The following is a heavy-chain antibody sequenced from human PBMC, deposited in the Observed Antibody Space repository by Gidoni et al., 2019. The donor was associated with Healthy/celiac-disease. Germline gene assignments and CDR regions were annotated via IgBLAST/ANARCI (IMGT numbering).Heavy chain of an antibody. Sequence: QVQLQQWGAGLLKPSETLSLTCAVYGGSFSGYYWSWIRQPPGKGLDWIGEINHSGSTNYNPSLKSRVTISVDTSKNQFSLKLSSVTAADTAVYYCARGSCSSTSCYLGTWKNKGRAAAGEKYYFDDWG. CDR2: INHSGST. CDR3: ARGSCSSTSCYLGTWKNKGRAAAGEKYYFDD. D-gene: IGHD2-2*01. J-gene: IGHJ4*01. CDR1: GGSFSGYY. V-gene: IGHV4-34*01.